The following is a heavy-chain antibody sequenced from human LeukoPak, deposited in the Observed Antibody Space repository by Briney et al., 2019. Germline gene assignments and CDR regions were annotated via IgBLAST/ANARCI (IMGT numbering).Heavy chain of an antibody. D-gene: IGHD3-3*01. CDR2: ISWNSGSI. V-gene: IGHV3-9*01. J-gene: IGHJ5*02. CDR1: GFTFSNAW. CDR3: AKDSGYDFWSGYPPVAENWFDP. Sequence: GGSLRLSCAASGFTFSNAWMSWVRQAPGKGLEWVSGISWNSGSIGYADSVKGRFTISRDNAKNSLYLQMNSLRAEDTALYYCAKDSGYDFWSGYPPVAENWFDPWGQGTLVTVSS.